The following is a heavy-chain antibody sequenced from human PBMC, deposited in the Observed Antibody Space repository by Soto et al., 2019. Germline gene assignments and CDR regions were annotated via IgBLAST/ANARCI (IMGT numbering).Heavy chain of an antibody. D-gene: IGHD2-21*01. J-gene: IGHJ4*02. V-gene: IGHV3-23*01. CDR1: GLTISAYA. CDR3: ARSVRSWIECLWLM. Sequence: DVQLLESGGRVVQPGGSLRLSCAVSGLTISAYAMSWVRQAPGKGLEWVAAISANGFDTDYGDSVRGRFTISRDNSKNIVDLNMTGPRAEGTPIYHFARSVRSWIECLWLMWAQGIMVIVSS. CDR2: ISANGFDT.